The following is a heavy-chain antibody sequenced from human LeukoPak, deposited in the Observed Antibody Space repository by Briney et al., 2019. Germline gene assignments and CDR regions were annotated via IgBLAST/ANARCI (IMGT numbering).Heavy chain of an antibody. CDR3: AKDRAGKTAMVRDFEY. D-gene: IGHD5-18*01. CDR2: ISGSGGTT. Sequence: PGGSLRLSCAASGFTFSSYAVTWVRQAPGKGLEWVSAISGSGGTTYYADSVKGRFTISRDNAKNTLYLQMSSLRAEDTAIYYCAKDRAGKTAMVRDFEYWGQGTLVTVSS. CDR1: GFTFSSYA. V-gene: IGHV3-23*01. J-gene: IGHJ4*02.